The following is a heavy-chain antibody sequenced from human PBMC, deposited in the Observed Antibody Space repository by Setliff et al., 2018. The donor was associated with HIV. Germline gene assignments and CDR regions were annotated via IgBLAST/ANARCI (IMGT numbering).Heavy chain of an antibody. CDR1: GFTLSDYE. V-gene: IGHV3-72*01. Sequence: PGGSLRLSCAASGFTLSDYEMNWVRQAPGKGPEWVGRIRNGNRYSTEYAASVKGRFIISRDDSENSLSLQMNSLKTEDTAVYYCVGGSGTDRYDYWGRGTLVTVSS. J-gene: IGHJ4*02. CDR3: VGGSGTDRYDY. D-gene: IGHD3-10*01. CDR2: IRNGNRYST.